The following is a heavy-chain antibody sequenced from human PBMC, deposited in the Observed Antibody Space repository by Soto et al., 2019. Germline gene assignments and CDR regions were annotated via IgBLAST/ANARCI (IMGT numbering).Heavy chain of an antibody. CDR2: ISGYNDNT. J-gene: IGHJ4*02. Sequence: QVQLVQSGTEVKKPGASVTVSCKTYGYTFTNYGISWVRQAPGQGPEWMGWISGYNDNTDYAQNLQGRVTMTTDTSTSTAYMELRSLRSDDTAVYYCARVRYCSGGSCHSNPLDYWGQGTRVTVSS. CDR3: ARVRYCSGGSCHSNPLDY. CDR1: GYTFTNYG. V-gene: IGHV1-18*01. D-gene: IGHD2-15*01.